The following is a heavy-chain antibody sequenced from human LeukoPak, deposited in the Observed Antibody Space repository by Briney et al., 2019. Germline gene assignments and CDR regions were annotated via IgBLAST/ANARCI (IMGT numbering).Heavy chain of an antibody. J-gene: IGHJ5*02. CDR1: GFTFSSYC. V-gene: IGHV3-21*01. CDR2: ISSSSSYI. CDR3: ARAQYYYDSSGYYPISVDPSGWFDP. Sequence: GGSLRLSCAASGFTFSSYCMTWVRQAPGKGLEWVSSISSSSSYIYYADSVKGRFTISRDNAKNSLYLQMNSLRAEDTAVYYCARAQYYYDSSGYYPISVDPSGWFDPWGQGTLVTVSS. D-gene: IGHD3-22*01.